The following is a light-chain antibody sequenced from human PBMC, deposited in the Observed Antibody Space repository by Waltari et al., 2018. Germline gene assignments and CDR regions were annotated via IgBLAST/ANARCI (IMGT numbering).Light chain of an antibody. V-gene: IGKV3-11*01. J-gene: IGKJ5*01. CDR2: DAS. CDR3: QQRYNWPPT. Sequence: DTVLTQSPGTLSLSPGSRATLPCRASQTVSNYLAWYQQIPGQAPRLLIYDASNRATGIPARFSGSGSGTDFTLTISSLEPEDFAVYYCQQRYNWPPTFGQGTRLEI. CDR1: QTVSNY.